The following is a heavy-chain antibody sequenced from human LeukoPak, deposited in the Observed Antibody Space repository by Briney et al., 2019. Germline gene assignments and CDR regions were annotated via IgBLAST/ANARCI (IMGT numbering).Heavy chain of an antibody. CDR1: GFTFSNYW. V-gene: IGHV3-7*01. Sequence: GGSLRLSCEGSGFTFSNYWMGWVRQAPGKGLQWVANIKTDGSEKYYVDSVKGRFTISRDNAKNSLYLQLDSLRAEDAAVYYCAREGVTAAADYWGQGTLVTVSS. CDR2: IKTDGSEK. J-gene: IGHJ4*02. CDR3: AREGVTAAADY. D-gene: IGHD6-13*01.